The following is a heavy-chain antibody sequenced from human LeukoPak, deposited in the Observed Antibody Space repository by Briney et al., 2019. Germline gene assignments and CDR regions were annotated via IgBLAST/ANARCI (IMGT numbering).Heavy chain of an antibody. CDR3: ARRGGADSYY. Sequence: QPGGSLRLSCAASGFTFSTYDMHWVRQATGKGLEWVSAIDTTGDTYYPGSAKGRFTISRDNAKNSLYLQMNSLRAEDTAVYYCARRGGADSYYWGQGTLVTVSS. J-gene: IGHJ4*02. D-gene: IGHD3-16*01. CDR1: GFTFSTYD. CDR2: IDTTGDT. V-gene: IGHV3-13*01.